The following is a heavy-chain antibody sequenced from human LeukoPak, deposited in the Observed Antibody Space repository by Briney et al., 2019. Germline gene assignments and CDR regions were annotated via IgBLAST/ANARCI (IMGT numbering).Heavy chain of an antibody. D-gene: IGHD2-2*01. CDR1: GGSISSYY. CDR3: ARVDCNSTSCYHFDY. J-gene: IGHJ4*02. CDR2: IYYSGST. Sequence: SETLSLTCTVSGGSISSYYWSWIRQPPGKGLEWIGYIYYSGSTNYNPSLKSRVTISVDTSKNQFSLKLSSVTAADTAVYYCARVDCNSTSCYHFDYWGQGTLVTVSS. V-gene: IGHV4-59*12.